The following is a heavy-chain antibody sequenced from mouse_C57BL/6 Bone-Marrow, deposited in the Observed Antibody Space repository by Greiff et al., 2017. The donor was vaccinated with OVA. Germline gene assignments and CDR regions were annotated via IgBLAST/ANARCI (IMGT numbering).Heavy chain of an antibody. CDR1: GYTFTSYW. CDR3: ASAVFAY. J-gene: IGHJ3*01. CDR2: IDPSDSYT. Sequence: QVQLQQPGAELVKPGASVKLSCKASGYTFTSYWMQWVKQRPGQGLEWIGEIDPSDSYTNYNKKFKGKATLNVDTSSSPAYMQLNSLTSEDSAVYYCASAVFAYWGQGTLVTVSA. V-gene: IGHV1-50*01.